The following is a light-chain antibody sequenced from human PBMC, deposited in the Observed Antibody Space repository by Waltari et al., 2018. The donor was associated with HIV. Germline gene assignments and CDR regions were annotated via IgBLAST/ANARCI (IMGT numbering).Light chain of an antibody. CDR2: DAS. J-gene: IGKJ2*01. Sequence: DIQMTQSPSSLSASVGDRVTITCQASQDISNYLNWYQHKPGKAPQLLIYDASNLGTGVPSGFSGSGSGTHFTFTINSLQPEDIATYFCQQYDELQYTFGQGTKLEI. CDR3: QQYDELQYT. V-gene: IGKV1-33*01. CDR1: QDISNY.